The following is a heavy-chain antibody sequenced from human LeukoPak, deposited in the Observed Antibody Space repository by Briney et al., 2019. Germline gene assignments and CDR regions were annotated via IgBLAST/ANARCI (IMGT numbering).Heavy chain of an antibody. J-gene: IGHJ4*02. V-gene: IGHV3-9*01. Sequence: PGRSLRLSCASSGFTFDDYAMHWVRQAPGKGLEWVSGINWNSGSIDYADSVKGRFTISRDNAKNSLYLQMNSLRAEDTAVYYCARGGITMVRGVIKPFDYWGQGTLVTVSS. CDR3: ARGGITMVRGVIKPFDY. CDR1: GFTFDDYA. D-gene: IGHD3-10*01. CDR2: INWNSGSI.